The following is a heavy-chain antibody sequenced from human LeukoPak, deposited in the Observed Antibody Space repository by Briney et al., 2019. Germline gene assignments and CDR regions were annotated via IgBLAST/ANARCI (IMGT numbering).Heavy chain of an antibody. J-gene: IGHJ6*02. CDR2: ASHGGST. Sequence: PSETLSLTCTVSGGSISSSSYYWGWIRQSPGKGLEWIGEASHGGSTRYNPSLKSRVSISLDTSKNLFSLKLSSVTAADTAVYFCVLWFGFPYGMDVWGQGTTVIVSS. CDR1: GGSISSSSYY. V-gene: IGHV4-39*01. D-gene: IGHD3-10*01. CDR3: VLWFGFPYGMDV.